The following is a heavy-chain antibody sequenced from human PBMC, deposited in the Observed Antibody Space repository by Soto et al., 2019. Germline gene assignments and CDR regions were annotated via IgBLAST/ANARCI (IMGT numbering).Heavy chain of an antibody. V-gene: IGHV4-30-2*01. J-gene: IGHJ5*02. CDR3: ARQTHSYGSNWLDP. CDR1: GGSISSGGYS. D-gene: IGHD5-18*01. CDR2: IYHSGRT. Sequence: QLQLQESGSGLVKPSQTLSLTCAVSGGSISSGGYSWSWIRQPPGKVLEWIGYIYHSGRTYYNPSLKSRVTISVDRSKNQFSLKLSSVPAADTAVYYCARQTHSYGSNWLDPWGQGTLVTVSS.